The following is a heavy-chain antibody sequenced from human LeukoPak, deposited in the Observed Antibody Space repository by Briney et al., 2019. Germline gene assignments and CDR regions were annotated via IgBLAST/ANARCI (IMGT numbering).Heavy chain of an antibody. Sequence: PGGSLRLSCAASGFTFDEHAMTWGRQAPGKGLEWVSLISGVGDSADYADSVKGRFTISRDNSKNSLHLHINNLRTEDTAFYYCAKDSAPMTTVRATFDYWGQGTSVTVSS. D-gene: IGHD4-17*01. J-gene: IGHJ4*02. CDR1: GFTFDEHA. CDR2: ISGVGDSA. V-gene: IGHV3-43*02. CDR3: AKDSAPMTTVRATFDY.